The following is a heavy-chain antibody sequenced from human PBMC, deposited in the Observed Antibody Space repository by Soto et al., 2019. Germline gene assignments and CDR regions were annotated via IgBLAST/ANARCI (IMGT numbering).Heavy chain of an antibody. V-gene: IGHV3-7*01. D-gene: IGHD2-2*01. CDR1: GFTFSSYW. J-gene: IGHJ6*03. CDR2: IKQDGSEK. Sequence: PGGSLRLSCAASGFTFSSYWMSWVRQAPGKGLEWVANIKQDGSEKYYVDSVKGRFTISRDNAKNSLYLQMNSLRAEDTAVYYCARRDCSSTSCYEDYYYYYYMDVWGKGTTVTVSS. CDR3: ARRDCSSTSCYEDYYYYYYMDV.